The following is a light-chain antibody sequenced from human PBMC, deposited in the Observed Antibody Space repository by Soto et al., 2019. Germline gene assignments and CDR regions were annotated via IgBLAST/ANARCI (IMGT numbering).Light chain of an antibody. J-gene: IGKJ5*01. V-gene: IGKV3-11*01. CDR2: DAY. Sequence: EVVLTQSPVTLSLSPVERATLSCRASQSFRGLLAWYQQKPGQAPRLLIYDAYNRATGIPPRFSVSGSGTAFTLTISSLGPEDSAVYYCQQRHRWPITFGQGTRLEIK. CDR3: QQRHRWPIT. CDR1: QSFRGL.